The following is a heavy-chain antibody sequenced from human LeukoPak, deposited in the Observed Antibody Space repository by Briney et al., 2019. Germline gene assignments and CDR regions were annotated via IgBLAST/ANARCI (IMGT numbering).Heavy chain of an antibody. CDR2: THGDGST. CDR1: GFRIQ. Sequence: GSLRLSXAASGFRIQMSWVRQAPGKGLEWVSMTHGDGSTNYADSFKGRFTISRDNSKNTMYLQINSLSVEDTAVYYCASGSNRVFDYWGQGTLVTVSS. J-gene: IGHJ4*02. CDR3: ASGSNRVFDY. D-gene: IGHD1-1*01. V-gene: IGHV3-53*01.